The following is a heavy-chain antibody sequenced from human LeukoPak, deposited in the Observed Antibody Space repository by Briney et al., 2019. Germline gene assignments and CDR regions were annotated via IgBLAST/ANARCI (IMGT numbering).Heavy chain of an antibody. CDR2: ISYDGSNK. V-gene: IGHV3-30*18. CDR3: AELGITMIGGV. D-gene: IGHD3-10*02. Sequence: GGSLRLSCAASGFIFSNYGMHWVRQAPGKGLEWVAVISYDGSNKYYADSVKGRFTISRDNAKNSLYLQMNSLRAEDTAVYYCAELGITMIGGVWGKGTTVTISS. CDR1: GFIFSNYG. J-gene: IGHJ6*04.